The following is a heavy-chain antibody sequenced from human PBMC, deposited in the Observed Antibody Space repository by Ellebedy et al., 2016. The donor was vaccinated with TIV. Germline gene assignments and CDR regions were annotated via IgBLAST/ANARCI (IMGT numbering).Heavy chain of an antibody. CDR3: SRGKFAAAGIDY. Sequence: MPSETLSLTCTVSGDSIDTSTYYWGWIRQHPGKGLEWIGSFYYGGRSYYNPSLKSRITMSLYTSKSQVYLKLSSVTAADTAVYYCSRGKFAAAGIDYWGQGTLVTVSS. CDR2: FYYGGRS. J-gene: IGHJ4*02. CDR1: GDSIDTSTYY. V-gene: IGHV4-39*07. D-gene: IGHD6-13*01.